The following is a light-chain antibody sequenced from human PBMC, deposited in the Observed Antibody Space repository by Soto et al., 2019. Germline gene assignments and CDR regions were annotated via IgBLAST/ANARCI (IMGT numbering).Light chain of an antibody. CDR3: QQSYSTPLYP. Sequence: DLQMTQSPSSLSASGGDRVTITCRASQSISSYLTLYQQKPGKAPKLLIYAASSLQSGVPSRFSGSGSGTDFTLTISSLQPEDFETYYCQQSYSTPLYPFGQGTNLEIK. CDR1: QSISSY. J-gene: IGKJ2*01. V-gene: IGKV1-39*01. CDR2: AAS.